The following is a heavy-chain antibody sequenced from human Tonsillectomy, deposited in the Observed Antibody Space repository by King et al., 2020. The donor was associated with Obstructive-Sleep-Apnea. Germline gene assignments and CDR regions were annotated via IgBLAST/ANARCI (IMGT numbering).Heavy chain of an antibody. CDR1: VGSISSSSYD. Sequence: QLQESGPRLVKPSETLSLTCTVSVGSISSSSYDWGWIRQPPGKGLAGIGSIYYSGSTYSNPSLKSRVTISVDTSKNQFTLKLRSVTAADTAVYYCARESGATIAFDYWGQGTLVTVSS. CDR2: IYYSGST. V-gene: IGHV4-39*06. D-gene: IGHD5-12*01. CDR3: ARESGATIAFDY. J-gene: IGHJ4*02.